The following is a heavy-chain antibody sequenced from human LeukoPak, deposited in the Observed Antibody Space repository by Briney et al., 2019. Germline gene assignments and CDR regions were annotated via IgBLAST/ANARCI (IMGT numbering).Heavy chain of an antibody. J-gene: IGHJ6*03. CDR2: INPNSGGT. CDR1: GYTFTGYY. D-gene: IGHD2-15*01. V-gene: IGHV1-2*02. CDR3: ASGYCSGGSCYPNYRYYYYMDV. Sequence: ASVKVSCKASGYTFTGYYMHWVRQAPGQGLEWIGWINPNSGGTNYAQKFQGRVTMTRDTSISTAYMELSRLRSDDTAVYYCASGYCSGGSCYPNYRYYYYMDVWGKGTTVTVSS.